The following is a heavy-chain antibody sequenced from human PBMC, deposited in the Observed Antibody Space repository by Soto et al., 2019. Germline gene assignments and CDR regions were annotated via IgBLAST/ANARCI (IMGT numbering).Heavy chain of an antibody. CDR3: ARALTGYGMDV. V-gene: IGHV1-18*01. CDR1: GGTFSSYT. Sequence: ASVKVSCKASGGTFSSYTISWVRQAPGQGLEWMGWITTYNGNTEYAQKFQGRVTMTTDASTSTAYMELGSLRSDDTAIYYCARALTGYGMDVWGQRTTVTVS. CDR2: ITTYNGNT. J-gene: IGHJ6*02.